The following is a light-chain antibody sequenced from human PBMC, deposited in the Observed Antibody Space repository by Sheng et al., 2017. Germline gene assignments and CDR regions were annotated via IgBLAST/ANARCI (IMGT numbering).Light chain of an antibody. CDR3: QQANSFPLT. CDR1: QGISTH. V-gene: IGKV1-12*01. Sequence: DIQMTQSPSSVSASVGDRVTITCRASQGISTHLAWYQQKPGKAPKLLIYAASSLQSGVPSRFSDSGSGTDFTLTISSLQPEDFATYYCQQANSFPLTFGGGTKVDIK. J-gene: IGKJ4*01. CDR2: AAS.